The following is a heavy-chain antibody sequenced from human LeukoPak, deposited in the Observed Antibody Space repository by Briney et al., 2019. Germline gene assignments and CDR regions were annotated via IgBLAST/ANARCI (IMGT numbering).Heavy chain of an antibody. D-gene: IGHD2-2*02. Sequence: SETLSLTCSVSGGSIRSHNWNWIRQPPGKGLEWIGHIYYSGSTNYNPSLKSRVTISVDTSKNQFSLKLSSVTAADTAVYYCARAPGIPNFDFWGQGTLVTVSS. CDR3: ARAPGIPNFDF. CDR1: GGSIRSHN. J-gene: IGHJ4*02. CDR2: IYYSGST. V-gene: IGHV4-59*11.